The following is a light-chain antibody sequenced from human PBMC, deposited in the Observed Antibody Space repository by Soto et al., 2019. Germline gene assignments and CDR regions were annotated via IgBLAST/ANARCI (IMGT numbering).Light chain of an antibody. J-gene: IGKJ4*01. CDR1: QGVRND. CDR3: QQLNSYPLT. Sequence: IQLTQSPSSLSASVGDIVTITCRASQGVRNDFGWYQQKPGKAPKLLIYAAYTLQSGVPSRFSGSGSGTEFNLTISRLQPEDFATYYCQQLNSYPLTFGGGTKVDIK. V-gene: IGKV1-17*01. CDR2: AAY.